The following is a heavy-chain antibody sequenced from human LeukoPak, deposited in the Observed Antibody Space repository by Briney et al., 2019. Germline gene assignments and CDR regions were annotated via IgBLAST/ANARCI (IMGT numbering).Heavy chain of an antibody. Sequence: GGSLRLSCAASGFTFSSYGMSWVRQAPGKGLEWVSAISGSGGSTYYADSVKGRFTISRDNSKNTLYLQMNSLRAEDTAVYYCARIGGGPLGTWGQGTLVTVSS. CDR3: ARIGGGPLGT. J-gene: IGHJ4*02. V-gene: IGHV3-23*01. CDR2: ISGSGGST. D-gene: IGHD7-27*01. CDR1: GFTFSSYG.